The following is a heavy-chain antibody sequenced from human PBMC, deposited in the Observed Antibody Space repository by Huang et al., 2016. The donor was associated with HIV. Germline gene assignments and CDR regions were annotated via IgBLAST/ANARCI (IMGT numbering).Heavy chain of an antibody. CDR1: GGSITSSNHY. CDR2: FYYSGDA. CDR3: ASGEYGKNAYDI. J-gene: IGHJ3*02. Sequence: QLHLQQSGPGLVRPSETLSLICTVPGGSITSSNHYWGWIRPTPGKGLEWIGNFYYSGDAYYPPSLKNRVSISIDTSKSQFSLRLRSVIATDTAVYYCASGEYGKNAYDIWGQGTVVTVSA. D-gene: IGHD2-2*01. V-gene: IGHV4-39*01.